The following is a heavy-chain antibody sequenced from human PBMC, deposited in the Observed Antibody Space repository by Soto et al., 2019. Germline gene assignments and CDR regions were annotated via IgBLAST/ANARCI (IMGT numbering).Heavy chain of an antibody. CDR2: IKQDGSEK. Sequence: GGSLRLSCAASGFTFSSYLMSWVRQAPGKGLEWVANIKQDGSEKYYVDSVKGRVTISRDNAKNSLYLQMNSLRAEDTAVYYCAREGHIGADYWGQGTLVTVSS. D-gene: IGHD2-21*01. CDR1: GFTFSSYL. CDR3: AREGHIGADY. J-gene: IGHJ4*02. V-gene: IGHV3-7*05.